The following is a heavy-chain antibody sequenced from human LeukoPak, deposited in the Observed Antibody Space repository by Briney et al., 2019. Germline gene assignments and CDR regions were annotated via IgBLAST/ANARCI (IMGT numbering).Heavy chain of an antibody. J-gene: IGHJ6*03. V-gene: IGHV3-23*01. D-gene: IGHD3-3*01. CDR2: IIGSGGST. Sequence: GGSLRLSCAASGFTFSSYAMSWVRQAPGKGLEWVSAIIGSGGSTYYTDSVKGRFTISRDNSKNTLYLQMNSLRAEDTAVYYCAKEGHDYDFWSGYYVGMVGYYMDVWGKGTTVTISS. CDR3: AKEGHDYDFWSGYYVGMVGYYMDV. CDR1: GFTFSSYA.